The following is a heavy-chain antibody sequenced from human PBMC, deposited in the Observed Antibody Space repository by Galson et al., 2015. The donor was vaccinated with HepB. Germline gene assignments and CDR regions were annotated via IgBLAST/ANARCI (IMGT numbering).Heavy chain of an antibody. D-gene: IGHD3-10*01. Sequence: SLRLSCAASGFTFSSYAMHWVRQAPGKGLEWVAVISYDGSNKYYADSVKGRFTISRDNSKNTLYLQMNSLRAEDTAVYYCAKSAGGRRMRYGSGSDSARYGMDVWGQGTTVTVSS. J-gene: IGHJ6*02. CDR2: ISYDGSNK. V-gene: IGHV3-30*18. CDR1: GFTFSSYA. CDR3: AKSAGGRRMRYGSGSDSARYGMDV.